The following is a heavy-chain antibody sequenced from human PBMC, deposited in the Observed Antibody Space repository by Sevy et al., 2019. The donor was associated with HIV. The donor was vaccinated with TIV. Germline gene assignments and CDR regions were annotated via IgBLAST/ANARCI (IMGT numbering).Heavy chain of an antibody. CDR2: INPNSGGT. J-gene: IGHJ6*02. CDR1: GYTFTGYY. D-gene: IGHD3-22*01. V-gene: IGHV1-2*02. Sequence: ASVKVSCKASGYTFTGYYMHWVRQAPGQGLEWMGWINPNSGGTNYAQKFQGRVTMTRDTSISTAYMELSRLRSDDTAGYYCARETGDYYDSSGYNYYYYYGMDVWGQGTTVTVSS. CDR3: ARETGDYYDSSGYNYYYYYGMDV.